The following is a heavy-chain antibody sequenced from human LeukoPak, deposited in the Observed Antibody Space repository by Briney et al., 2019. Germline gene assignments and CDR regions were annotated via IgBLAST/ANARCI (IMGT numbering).Heavy chain of an antibody. CDR3: AATGIVSAVDTFDI. V-gene: IGHV5-51*01. CDR1: GYTFTTYW. J-gene: IGHJ3*02. Sequence: GESLKISCKGSGYTFTTYWIAWVRQMPGKGLEWMGIIYPGDSDTRYSPSFQGQVTISADKSISTAYLQWSSLKASDTAMYYCAATGIVSAVDTFDIWGQGTMVTVSS. D-gene: IGHD5/OR15-5a*01. CDR2: IYPGDSDT.